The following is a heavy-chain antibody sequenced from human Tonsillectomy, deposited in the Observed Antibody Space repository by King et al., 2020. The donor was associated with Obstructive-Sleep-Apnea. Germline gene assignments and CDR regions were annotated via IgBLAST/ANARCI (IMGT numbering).Heavy chain of an antibody. D-gene: IGHD3-10*01. CDR1: GYSFTNYW. Sequence: QLVQSRAVGKKPGESLKISCTGSGYSFTNYWIGWVRQMPGKGLEWMGVIYPGDFDTRYSPSFHGQVTISVDKSINTAYLQWNSLKASDTAMYYCAASHYYYGAGTYFDYWGQGTLVTVSS. CDR2: IYPGDFDT. J-gene: IGHJ4*02. V-gene: IGHV5-51*01. CDR3: AASHYYYGAGTYFDY.